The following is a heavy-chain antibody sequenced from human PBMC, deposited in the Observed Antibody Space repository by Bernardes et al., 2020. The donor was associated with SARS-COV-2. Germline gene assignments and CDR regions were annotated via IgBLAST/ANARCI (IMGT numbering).Heavy chain of an antibody. CDR2: IFTSGST. J-gene: IGHJ4*02. CDR3: GRGAGD. Sequence: SETLSLTCTVSGASISSGSSYWSWIRQPAGKGLEWIGRIFTSGSTNYNPSLKSRLTMSLDASKNQFSLKLSSVTAADTAVYYCGRGAGDWGQGTLVTVSS. CDR1: GASISSGSSY. V-gene: IGHV4-61*02.